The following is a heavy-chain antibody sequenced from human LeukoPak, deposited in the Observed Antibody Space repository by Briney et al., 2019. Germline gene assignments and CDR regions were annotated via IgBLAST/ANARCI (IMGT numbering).Heavy chain of an antibody. Sequence: GGSLRRSCAASGFTFSSYGMHWVRQAPGKGLEWVTVISYDGRNKYYADSVKGRFTIFRDNSKNTLYLQMNSLRAEDTAVYYCAKEGGDTLAFYYFDYWGQGTLVTVSS. CDR2: ISYDGRNK. CDR3: AKEGGDTLAFYYFDY. J-gene: IGHJ4*02. V-gene: IGHV3-30*18. CDR1: GFTFSSYG. D-gene: IGHD3-3*02.